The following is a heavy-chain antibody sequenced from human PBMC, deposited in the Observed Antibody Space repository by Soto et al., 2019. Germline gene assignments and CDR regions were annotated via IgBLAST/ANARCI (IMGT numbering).Heavy chain of an antibody. D-gene: IGHD2-21*02. CDR3: ARDACVTHSVDWYFDL. CDR1: AFTFSTYG. J-gene: IGHJ2*01. V-gene: IGHV3-30*03. CDR2: VLKDGSNA. Sequence: QVQLVESGGGGVQPGRSLRLSCAASAFTFSTYGMHWVRQAPGKGLEWLAVVLKDGSNAYYADSVKGRFTISRDNSKNTLYLQMNSLRADDTAVYFCARDACVTHSVDWYFDLWGRGTLVTVSA.